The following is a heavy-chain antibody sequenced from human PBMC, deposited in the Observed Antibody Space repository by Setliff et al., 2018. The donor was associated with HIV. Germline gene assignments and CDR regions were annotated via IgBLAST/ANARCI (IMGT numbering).Heavy chain of an antibody. V-gene: IGHV1-69*13. CDR1: GGTFSSYA. J-gene: IGHJ1*01. CDR2: IIPIFGTA. Sequence: SVKVSCKASGGTFSSYAISWVRQAPGQGLEWMGGIIPIFGTANYAQKFQGRVTISADESTSTAYMELSSLRSEDTAVYYCAGGCSGGSCYTGGPRAHWGQGTLVTV. CDR3: AGGCSGGSCYTGGPRAH. D-gene: IGHD2-15*01.